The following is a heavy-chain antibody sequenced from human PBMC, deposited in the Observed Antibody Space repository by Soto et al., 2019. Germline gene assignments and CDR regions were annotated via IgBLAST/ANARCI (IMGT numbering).Heavy chain of an antibody. V-gene: IGHV1-3*04. D-gene: IGHD3-16*01. J-gene: IGHJ5*02. CDR3: AREMSLTFGNRNKAWFDP. Sequence: ASVKVSCKTSGYTYTNHFIHWARQAPGQRPVWMGYINTANGNTKYSQNFQGRVTFGRDTSTTSAYMELSSLRSDDTAVYYCAREMSLTFGNRNKAWFDPWGQGTLVTVSS. CDR1: GYTYTNHF. CDR2: INTANGNT.